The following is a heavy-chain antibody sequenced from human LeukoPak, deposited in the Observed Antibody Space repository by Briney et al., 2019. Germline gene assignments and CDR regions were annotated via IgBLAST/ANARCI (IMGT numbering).Heavy chain of an antibody. CDR1: GYTXTNYG. D-gene: IGHD6-19*01. CDR3: ARAGGWAREDYKADAFHI. J-gene: IGHJ3*02. Sequence: ASVKVSCKASGYTXTNYGVTWVRQAPGQGLDSMGWISVYHGNTNYAQSLQGRVTMTADTSTNTAYMELRSLRSDDTAVYYCARAGGWAREDYKADAFHIWGQGTMVTVSS. V-gene: IGHV1-18*01. CDR2: ISVYHGNT.